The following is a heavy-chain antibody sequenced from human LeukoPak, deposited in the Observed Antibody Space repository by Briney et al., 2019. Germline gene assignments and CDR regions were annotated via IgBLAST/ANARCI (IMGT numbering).Heavy chain of an antibody. V-gene: IGHV3-23*01. Sequence: GGSLRLSCAASGFTFSSYAMSWVRQAPGKGLEWFSALSGNGDTTYYAGSVKGRFTISRDTSKSTLFLQMNSLRVEDTAIYYCAKNWNDWGQGTLVTISS. CDR3: AKNWND. CDR2: LSGNGDTT. CDR1: GFTFSSYA. D-gene: IGHD1-1*01. J-gene: IGHJ4*02.